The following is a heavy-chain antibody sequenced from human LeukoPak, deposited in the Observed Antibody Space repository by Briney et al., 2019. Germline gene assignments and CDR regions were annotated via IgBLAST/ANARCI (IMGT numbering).Heavy chain of an antibody. CDR1: GFTFSSYW. CDR3: ARNWRLGESIQHLDY. D-gene: IGHD3-16*01. Sequence: AGGSLRLSCAASGFTFSSYWMSWVRQAPGKGLEWVANIKQDGSEKYYVDSVKGRFTISRDNAKNSLYLQMNSLRAEDTAVYYCARNWRLGESIQHLDYWGQGTLVTVSS. J-gene: IGHJ4*02. CDR2: IKQDGSEK. V-gene: IGHV3-7*01.